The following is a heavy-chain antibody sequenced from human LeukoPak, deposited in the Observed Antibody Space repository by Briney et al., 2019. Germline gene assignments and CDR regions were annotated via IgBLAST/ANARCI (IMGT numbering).Heavy chain of an antibody. V-gene: IGHV4-61*02. J-gene: IGHJ4*02. Sequence: SETLSLTCTVSGDSISSGNYYWSWIRQPAGKGLEWIGRIYTSGSTNYNPSLKSRVTISVVTSKNQFSLRLTSVTAADTAVYYCARQTGSGLFILPGGQGTLVTVSS. CDR1: GDSISSGNYY. CDR2: IYTSGST. D-gene: IGHD3/OR15-3a*01. CDR3: ARQTGSGLFILP.